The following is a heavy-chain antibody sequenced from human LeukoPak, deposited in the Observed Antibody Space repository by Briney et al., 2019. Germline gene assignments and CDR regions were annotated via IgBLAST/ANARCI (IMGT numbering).Heavy chain of an antibody. D-gene: IGHD2/OR15-2a*01. J-gene: IGHJ3*02. V-gene: IGHV4-59*01. Sequence: SETLSLTCTVSGGSITSYYWSWIRQPPGKGLEWIGYTYYSGGTNYNPSPRSRVTISVDTSKNQFSLRLSSVTAADTAVYFCARALPIGRRSDAFDIWGQGTMVTVSS. CDR2: TYYSGGT. CDR1: GGSITSYY. CDR3: ARALPIGRRSDAFDI.